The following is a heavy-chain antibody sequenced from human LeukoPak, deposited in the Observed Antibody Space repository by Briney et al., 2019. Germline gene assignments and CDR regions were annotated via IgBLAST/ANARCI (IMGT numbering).Heavy chain of an antibody. D-gene: IGHD5-12*01. CDR3: ARVSGYDWESFYDY. CDR2: IYHSGST. J-gene: IGHJ4*02. Sequence: SETLSLTCTVSGYSISSGYYWGWIRQPPGKGLEWIGSIYHSGSTYYNPSLKSRVTISVDTSKNQFSLKLSSVTAADTAMYYCARVSGYDWESFYDYWGQGSLVTVSS. V-gene: IGHV4-38-2*02. CDR1: GYSISSGYY.